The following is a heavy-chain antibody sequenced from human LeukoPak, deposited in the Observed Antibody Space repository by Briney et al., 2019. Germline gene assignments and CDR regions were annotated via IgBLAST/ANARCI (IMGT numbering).Heavy chain of an antibody. D-gene: IGHD5-24*01. J-gene: IGHJ4*02. CDR1: GFTVSSNY. V-gene: IGHV3-66*01. CDR3: AREYRDGYNVD. CDR2: IYSGGST. Sequence: GGSLRLSCAASGFTVSSNYMSWVCQAPGKGLEWVSVIYSGGSTYYADSVKGRFTISRDNSKNTLYLQMNSLRAEDTAVYYCAREYRDGYNVDWGQGTLVTVSS.